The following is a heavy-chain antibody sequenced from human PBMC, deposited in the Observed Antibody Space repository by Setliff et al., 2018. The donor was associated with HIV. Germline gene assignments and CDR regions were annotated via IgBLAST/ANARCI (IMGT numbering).Heavy chain of an antibody. CDR2: IKQDGSEK. Sequence: GGSLRLSCAASGFTLSNFWMTWVRQAPGKGLEWVASIKQDGSEKNYVDSVKGRFTLSRDNAKNSLYLQMSSLRAADTAVYYCARGARLLAAYSDRWDYFYMAVWGKGTTVTVSS. D-gene: IGHD1-26*01. V-gene: IGHV3-7*01. CDR1: GFTLSNFW. CDR3: ARGARLLAAYSDRWDYFYMAV. J-gene: IGHJ6*03.